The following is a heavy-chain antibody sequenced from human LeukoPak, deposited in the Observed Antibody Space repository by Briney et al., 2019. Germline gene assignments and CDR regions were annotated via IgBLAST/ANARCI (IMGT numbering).Heavy chain of an antibody. CDR1: GGSISSSSYY. D-gene: IGHD1-26*01. Sequence: ASETLSLTCTVSGGSISSSSYYWGWIRQPPGKGLEWIGSIYYSGSTYYNPSLKSRVTISVDTSKNQFSLKLSSVTAADTAVYYCARENFYDSGSFDDYWGQGTLVTVSS. CDR2: IYYSGST. V-gene: IGHV4-39*07. CDR3: ARENFYDSGSFDDY. J-gene: IGHJ4*02.